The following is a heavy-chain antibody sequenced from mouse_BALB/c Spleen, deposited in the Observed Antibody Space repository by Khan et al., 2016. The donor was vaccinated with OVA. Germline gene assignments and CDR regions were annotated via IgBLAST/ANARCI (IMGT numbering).Heavy chain of an antibody. V-gene: IGHV1-77*01. J-gene: IGHJ3*01. CDR1: GYTFTDYN. CDR2: IYPGSSNT. D-gene: IGHD1-3*01. Sequence: QVQLKQSGAELARPGASVKLSCKASGYTFTDYNINWVKQRTGQGLEWIGAIYPGSSNTYYNEKFKGKVTLTADKSSSTAYMQLSSLTSEDSAVYFGAREWGAWFPYWGQGTLVTVSA. CDR3: AREWGAWFPY.